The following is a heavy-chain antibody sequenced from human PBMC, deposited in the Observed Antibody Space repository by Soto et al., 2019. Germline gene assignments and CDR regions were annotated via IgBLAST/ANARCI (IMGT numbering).Heavy chain of an antibody. Sequence: GASVKVSFKASGGTFSSYAMHWLRQAPGQGLEWMGWINPNSGGTNYAQKFQGRVTMTRDTSISTAYMELSRLRSDDTAVYYCARVGINGDYPDYWGQGTLVTVSS. J-gene: IGHJ4*02. CDR3: ARVGINGDYPDY. D-gene: IGHD4-17*01. V-gene: IGHV1-2*02. CDR2: INPNSGGT. CDR1: GGTFSSYA.